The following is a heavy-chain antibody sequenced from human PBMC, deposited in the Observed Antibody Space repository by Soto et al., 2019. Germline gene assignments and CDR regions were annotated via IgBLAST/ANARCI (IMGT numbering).Heavy chain of an antibody. CDR1: GGAFSSYG. Sequence: QLQLVQSGAEVKKPGSSVKVSCKASGGAFSSYGVNWVRQAPGEGLEWMGGIIPVVGTANYAQKFQGRVTITADESTGTAYMELSSLRSEDRAVYYCARRFGSFYGMDVWGQGSTVTVSS. J-gene: IGHJ6*01. V-gene: IGHV1-69*01. CDR3: ARRFGSFYGMDV. CDR2: IIPVVGTA. D-gene: IGHD3-10*01.